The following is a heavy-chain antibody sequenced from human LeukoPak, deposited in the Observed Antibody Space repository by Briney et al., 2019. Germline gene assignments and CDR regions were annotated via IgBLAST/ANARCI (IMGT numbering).Heavy chain of an antibody. D-gene: IGHD4-17*01. Sequence: GGSLRLSCTASGFTFGDYAMSWFRQAPGKGLEWVGFIRSKAYGGTTEYAASVKGRFTISRDDSKSIAYLQMNSLKTEDTAVYYCTRGGNYGDTAVDYWGQGTLATVSS. CDR2: IRSKAYGGTT. J-gene: IGHJ4*02. V-gene: IGHV3-49*03. CDR1: GFTFGDYA. CDR3: TRGGNYGDTAVDY.